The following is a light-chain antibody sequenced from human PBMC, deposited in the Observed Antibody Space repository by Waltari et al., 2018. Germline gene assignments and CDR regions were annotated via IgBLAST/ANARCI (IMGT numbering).Light chain of an antibody. J-gene: IGLJ3*02. CDR2: LDS. Sequence: SSVLTQAPSVSVAPGQTATVTCGGDNIGSRSVHWYQQKPGRAPVLGVYLDSDRPSGIPERCSGSKAGNAATRPISRGEARDEADYYCHVWDANTVMFGGGTKLTGL. CDR3: HVWDANTVM. CDR1: NIGSRS. V-gene: IGLV3-21*02.